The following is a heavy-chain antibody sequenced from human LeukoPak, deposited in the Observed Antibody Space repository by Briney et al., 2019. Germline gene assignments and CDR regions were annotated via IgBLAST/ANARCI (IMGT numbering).Heavy chain of an antibody. Sequence: ASVKVSCKASGYPFTTYTMHWVRQGPGQSLEWMGWINAGNGNTKYSQNFQGRVTITRDTSARTAYMELSSLRSEDPAVYYCARGSGSYYFDYWGQGTLVTVSS. V-gene: IGHV1-3*01. J-gene: IGHJ4*02. CDR1: GYPFTTYT. D-gene: IGHD3-10*01. CDR3: ARGSGSYYFDY. CDR2: INAGNGNT.